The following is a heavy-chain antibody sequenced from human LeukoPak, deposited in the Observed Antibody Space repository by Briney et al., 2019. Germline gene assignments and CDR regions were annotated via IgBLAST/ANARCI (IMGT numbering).Heavy chain of an antibody. CDR3: ARDRPGGSSLDY. Sequence: PSETLSLTCTVSGDSISSYYWNWIRQPPGKGLEWIGYIDYTGSSNYNPSLKGRVSISVDTSKNQLSLKLSSVTAADTAVYYCARDRPGGSSLDYWGQGTLVTVSS. CDR1: GDSISSYY. CDR2: IDYTGSS. V-gene: IGHV4-59*01. J-gene: IGHJ4*02. D-gene: IGHD6-13*01.